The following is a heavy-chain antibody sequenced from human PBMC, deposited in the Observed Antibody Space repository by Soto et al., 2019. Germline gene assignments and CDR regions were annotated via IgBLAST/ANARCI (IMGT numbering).Heavy chain of an antibody. CDR2: IIPILGIA. J-gene: IGHJ5*02. CDR1: GGTFSSYT. D-gene: IGHD2-21*02. CDR3: AVTYCGGDCYFNNWFDP. Sequence: QVQLVQSGAEVKKPGSSVKVSCKASGGTFSSYTISWVRQAPGQGLEWMGRIIPILGIANYAQKFQGRVTITADKSTSTAYMELSSLRSEDTAVYYCAVTYCGGDCYFNNWFDPWGQGTLVTVSS. V-gene: IGHV1-69*02.